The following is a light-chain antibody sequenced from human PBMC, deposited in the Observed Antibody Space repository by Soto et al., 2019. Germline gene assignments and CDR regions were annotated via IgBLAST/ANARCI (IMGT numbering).Light chain of an antibody. CDR1: QSVSSSY. CDR3: QHYGSSPWT. J-gene: IGKJ1*01. CDR2: GAS. Sequence: EMVLTQSPGTLSLSPGERATLSCRASQSVSSSYLAWYQQKPGQAPRPLIYGASSRAIGIPDRFSGSGSGTDFTLTISRLEPEDFAVYYCQHYGSSPWTFGQGTKVEIK. V-gene: IGKV3-20*01.